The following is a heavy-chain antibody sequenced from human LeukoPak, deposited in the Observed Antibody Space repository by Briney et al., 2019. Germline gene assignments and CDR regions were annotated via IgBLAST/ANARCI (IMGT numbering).Heavy chain of an antibody. Sequence: PGGSLRLSCAASGFIFSSYWMHWVRHAPGKGLAWVSRINTDGSSTSYADSVKGRFTISRDNAKNLLYLQMDSLRVEDTAIYYCARDPRTVRIWGQGTLVTVSS. D-gene: IGHD1-1*01. CDR3: ARDPRTVRI. V-gene: IGHV3-74*01. CDR2: INTDGSST. CDR1: GFIFSSYW. J-gene: IGHJ4*02.